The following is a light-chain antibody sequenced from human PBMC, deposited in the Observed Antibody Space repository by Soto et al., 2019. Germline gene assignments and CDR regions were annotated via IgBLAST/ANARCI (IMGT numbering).Light chain of an antibody. Sequence: DIQLTQSPASLSASVGDRVTITCRASDNIGSNLNWYQHQTGTAPKLLIYAASSLQGGVPSRFSGSGSGTDFNLTISSLQHEDFATYYCQQSYSTPLIAFGQGTRLEIK. J-gene: IGKJ5*01. CDR3: QQSYSTPLIA. V-gene: IGKV1-39*01. CDR2: AAS. CDR1: DNIGSN.